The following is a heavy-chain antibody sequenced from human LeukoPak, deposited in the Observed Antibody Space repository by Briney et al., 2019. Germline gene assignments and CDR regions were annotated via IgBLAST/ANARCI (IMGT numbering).Heavy chain of an antibody. Sequence: SVKVSCKASGGTFSSYAISWVRQAPGQGLEGMGGIIPIFGTANYAQKFQGRVTITADESTSTAYMELSSLRSEDTAVYYCARSQGSGSYYKAGDYYYYGMDVWGKGTTVTVSS. CDR2: IIPIFGTA. V-gene: IGHV1-69*13. J-gene: IGHJ6*04. CDR1: GGTFSSYA. D-gene: IGHD3-10*01. CDR3: ARSQGSGSYYKAGDYYYYGMDV.